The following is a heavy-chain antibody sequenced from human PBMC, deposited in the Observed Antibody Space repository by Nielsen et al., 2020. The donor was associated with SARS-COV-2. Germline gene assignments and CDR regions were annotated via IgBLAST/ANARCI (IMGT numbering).Heavy chain of an antibody. V-gene: IGHV4-59*01. CDR3: VSSSQDYYDGMDV. Sequence: SETLSFTCTVSGGSISSYYWSWIRQPPGKGLEWIGYIYYSGSTNYNPSLKSRVTISVDTSKNQFSLKLSSVTAADTAVYYCVSSSQDYYDGMDVWGQGTTVTVSS. D-gene: IGHD6-6*01. J-gene: IGHJ6*02. CDR1: GGSISSYY. CDR2: IYYSGST.